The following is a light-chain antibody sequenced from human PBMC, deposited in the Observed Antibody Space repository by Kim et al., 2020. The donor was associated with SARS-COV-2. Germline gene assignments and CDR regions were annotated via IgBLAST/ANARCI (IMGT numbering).Light chain of an antibody. CDR2: DAS. CDR1: QSISSY. J-gene: IGKJ4*01. CDR3: QQRSNLPLT. Sequence: EIVLTQSPATLSLSPGERATLSCRASQSISSYLAWYQQKPGQAPRLLIYDASNRATGIPARFSGSGSGTAFTLTISSLEPEDFAVYYCQQRSNLPLTFGGGTKVDIK. V-gene: IGKV3-11*01.